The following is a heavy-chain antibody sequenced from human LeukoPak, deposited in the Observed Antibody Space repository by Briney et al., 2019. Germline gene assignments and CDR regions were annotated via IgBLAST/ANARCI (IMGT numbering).Heavy chain of an antibody. CDR2: IHDSGRA. CDR3: ARRGRIHYDILTGYFGVFDI. J-gene: IGHJ3*02. V-gene: IGHV4-30-4*01. Sequence: SETLSLTCTVSGDSISSGDYYWTWLRQPPGKGLEWIGYIHDSGRAYYNPSLKSRVSISVDTSNNQFSLKLNSVTAADTAVYYCARRGRIHYDILTGYFGVFDIWGQGIMVTVSS. CDR1: GDSISSGDYY. D-gene: IGHD3-9*01.